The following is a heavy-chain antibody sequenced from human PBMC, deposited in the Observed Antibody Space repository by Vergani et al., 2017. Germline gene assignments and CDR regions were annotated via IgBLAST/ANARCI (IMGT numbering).Heavy chain of an antibody. CDR1: GGSFSGYY. CDR2: INHSGST. J-gene: IGHJ4*02. Sequence: QVQLQQWGAGLLKPSETLSLTCAVYGGSFSGYYWSWIRQPPGKGLEWIGEINHSGSTNYNPSLKSRVTISVDMSKNQFSLKLSSVTAADTAVYYCARGRLGTVVRANDYWGQGTLVTVSS. CDR3: ARGRLGTVVRANDY. D-gene: IGHD4-23*01. V-gene: IGHV4-34*01.